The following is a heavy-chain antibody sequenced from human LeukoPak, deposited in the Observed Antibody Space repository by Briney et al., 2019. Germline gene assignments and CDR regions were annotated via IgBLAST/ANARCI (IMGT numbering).Heavy chain of an antibody. Sequence: QAGGSLRLSCVASGFTFSTYWMSWVRQAPGKGLEWVANIQEDGNEKYYVDSVKGRFTISRDNAKNSLYLQMNSLRAEDTAVYYCASFSIAVAGIDYWGQGTLVTVSS. V-gene: IGHV3-7*01. CDR2: IQEDGNEK. CDR1: GFTFSTYW. CDR3: ASFSIAVAGIDY. D-gene: IGHD6-19*01. J-gene: IGHJ4*02.